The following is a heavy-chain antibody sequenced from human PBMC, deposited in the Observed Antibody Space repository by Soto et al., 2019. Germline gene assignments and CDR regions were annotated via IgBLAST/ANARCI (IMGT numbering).Heavy chain of an antibody. CDR3: ARGPVRGDDLLTGYYSPFDY. J-gene: IGHJ4*02. D-gene: IGHD3-9*01. CDR1: GGSISSYY. Sequence: PSETLSLTCTVSGGSISSYYWSWIRQPPGKGLEWIGYIYYSGSTNYNPSLKSRVTISVDTSKNQFSLKLSSVTAADTAVYYCARGPVRGDDLLTGYYSPFDYWGQGILVNVS. V-gene: IGHV4-59*01. CDR2: IYYSGST.